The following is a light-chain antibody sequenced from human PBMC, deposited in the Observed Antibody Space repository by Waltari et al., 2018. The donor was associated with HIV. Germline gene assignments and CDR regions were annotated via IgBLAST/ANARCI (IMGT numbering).Light chain of an antibody. CDR3: QQYNNWPRT. Sequence: EIVMTQPPVTPTLTPGARAPLACRASHSVSSNLAWYQQKPGPAPRLLIYGASTRATGIPARFSGSGSGTEFTLTISSLQSEDFAVYYCQQYNNWPRTFGQGTKLEIK. J-gene: IGKJ2*01. CDR2: GAS. CDR1: HSVSSN. V-gene: IGKV3-15*01.